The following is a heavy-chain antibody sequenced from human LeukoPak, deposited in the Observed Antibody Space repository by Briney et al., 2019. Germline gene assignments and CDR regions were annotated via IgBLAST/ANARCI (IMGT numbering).Heavy chain of an antibody. D-gene: IGHD6-19*01. Sequence: GGSLRLSCAASGFTFSSYAMHWVRQAPGKGLEWVAVISYDGSNKYYADSVKGRFTISRDNSKNTLYLQMNSLRAEDTAVYYCAKALYSSGWYDGWGQGTLVTVSS. J-gene: IGHJ5*02. CDR2: ISYDGSNK. CDR3: AKALYSSGWYDG. CDR1: GFTFSSYA. V-gene: IGHV3-30*04.